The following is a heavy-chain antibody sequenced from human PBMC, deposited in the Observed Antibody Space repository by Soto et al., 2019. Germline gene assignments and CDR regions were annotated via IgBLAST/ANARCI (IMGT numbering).Heavy chain of an antibody. CDR2: ISAYNGNT. CDR1: GYTFTSYG. J-gene: IGHJ4*02. D-gene: IGHD5-12*01. V-gene: IGHV1-18*04. CDR3: ARAGKADLQSGPGY. Sequence: QVQLVQSGAEVKKPGASVKVSCKASGYTFTSYGISWVRQAPGQGLEWMGWISAYNGNTNYAQKLQGRVTMTTDTATSKDYMELRSLRSADTAVYYCARAGKADLQSGPGYWGQETLVPASS.